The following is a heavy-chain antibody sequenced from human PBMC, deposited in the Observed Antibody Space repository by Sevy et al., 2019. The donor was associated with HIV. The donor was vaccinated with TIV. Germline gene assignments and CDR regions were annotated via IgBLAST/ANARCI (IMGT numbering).Heavy chain of an antibody. CDR1: GFTFSSYS. J-gene: IGHJ4*02. CDR2: ISSSSSTI. V-gene: IGHV3-48*02. D-gene: IGHD6-13*01. CDR3: ARDSGSGSWTHFDY. Sequence: GGSLRLSCAASGFTFSSYSMNWVRQAPGKGLEWVAYISSSSSTIYYAVSVKGRFTISRDNAKNSLYLQMNSLRDEDTAVYDCARDSGSGSWTHFDYWGQGTLVTVSS.